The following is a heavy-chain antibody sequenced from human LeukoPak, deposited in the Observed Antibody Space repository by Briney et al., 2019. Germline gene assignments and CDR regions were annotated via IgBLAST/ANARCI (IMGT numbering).Heavy chain of an antibody. Sequence: GGSLRLSCAASGFTFSSYWMHWVRQAPGKGLVWVSRINSDGSSTSYADSVKGRFTISRDNVKNTLYLQMNSLRAEDTAVYYCARVIGDYGIYYYYYMDVWGKGTTVTVSS. CDR1: GFTFSSYW. CDR3: ARVIGDYGIYYYYYMDV. D-gene: IGHD4-17*01. CDR2: INSDGSST. J-gene: IGHJ6*03. V-gene: IGHV3-74*01.